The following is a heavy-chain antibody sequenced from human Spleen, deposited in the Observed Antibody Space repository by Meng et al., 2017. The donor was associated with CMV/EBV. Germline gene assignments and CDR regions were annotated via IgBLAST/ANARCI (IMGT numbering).Heavy chain of an antibody. D-gene: IGHD2-8*02. V-gene: IGHV4-34*10. CDR3: ARRPTGIDY. CDR1: GGSISGAY. CDR2: IIHGGSP. Sequence: AQLQESAPALVQPWETLSLTCTVSGGSISGAYWNWIRQPPGKGLEWIGEIIHGGSPSYNPSLKSRVTISIDTSKNQLYLMLSSVTAADTAVYYCARRPTGIDYWGQGTLVTVSS. J-gene: IGHJ4*02.